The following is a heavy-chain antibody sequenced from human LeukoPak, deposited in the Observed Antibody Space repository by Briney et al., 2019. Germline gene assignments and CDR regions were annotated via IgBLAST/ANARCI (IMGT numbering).Heavy chain of an antibody. D-gene: IGHD6-13*01. CDR3: ARLHNKKYSSSWYSPLDY. CDR2: IYPGDSDT. CDR1: GYSFTSYW. Sequence: GESLKISCKGSGYSFTSYWIGWVRQMPGKGLEWMGIIYPGDSDTRYSPSFQGQVTISADKSISTAYLQWSSLKASDTAMYYCARLHNKKYSSSWYSPLDYWGQGTLVTVSS. J-gene: IGHJ4*02. V-gene: IGHV5-51*01.